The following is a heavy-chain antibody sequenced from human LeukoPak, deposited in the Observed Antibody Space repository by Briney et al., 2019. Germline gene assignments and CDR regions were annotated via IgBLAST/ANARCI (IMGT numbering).Heavy chain of an antibody. Sequence: SVKVSCKASGGTFSSYGISWVRQAPGQGLEWMGGIIPIFGTANYAQKFQGRVTITADESTSTAYMELSRLRSDDTAVYYCARVNPQESGCLGNPWGQGTLVTVSS. V-gene: IGHV1-69*13. D-gene: IGHD6-19*01. CDR3: ARVNPQESGCLGNP. CDR2: IIPIFGTA. J-gene: IGHJ5*02. CDR1: GGTFSSYG.